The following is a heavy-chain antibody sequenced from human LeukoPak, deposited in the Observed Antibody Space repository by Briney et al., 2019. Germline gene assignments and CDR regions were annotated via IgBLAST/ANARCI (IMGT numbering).Heavy chain of an antibody. CDR2: IYYSGST. CDR1: GGSISSGGYY. Sequence: SETLSLTCTVSGGSISSGGYYWSWIRQHPGKGLEWIGYIYYSGSTYYNPSLKSRVTISVDTSKNQFSLKLSSVTAADTAVYYCARVPDYDFWSGYAGGMDVWGQGTTVTVSS. V-gene: IGHV4-31*03. CDR3: ARVPDYDFWSGYAGGMDV. D-gene: IGHD3-3*01. J-gene: IGHJ6*02.